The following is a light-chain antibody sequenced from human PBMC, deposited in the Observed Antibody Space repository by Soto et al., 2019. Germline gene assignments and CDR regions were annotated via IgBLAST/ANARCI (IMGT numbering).Light chain of an antibody. Sequence: QSVLTQPPSVSGAPGQRVTIPCTGSSSNIGAGYNVHWYQQLPGTAPNLLIYGNSNRPSGVPDRFSGSKSGTSAALAITGLQAEDEADYYGQSYDSSLSGWVFGGGTTLTV. J-gene: IGLJ3*02. V-gene: IGLV1-40*01. CDR3: QSYDSSLSGWV. CDR1: SSNIGAGYN. CDR2: GNS.